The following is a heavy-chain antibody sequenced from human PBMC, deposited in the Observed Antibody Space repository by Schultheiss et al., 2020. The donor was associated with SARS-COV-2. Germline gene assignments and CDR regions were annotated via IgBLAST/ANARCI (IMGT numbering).Heavy chain of an antibody. D-gene: IGHD3-3*01. CDR2: INHSGST. Sequence: SETLSLTCAVYGGSFSGYYWSWIRQPPGKGLEWIGEINHSGSTNYNPSLKSRVTISVDTSKNQFSLKLSSVTAADTAVYYCARGNTDYDFWSGYRGSNWFDPWGQGTLVTVSS. V-gene: IGHV4-34*01. CDR3: ARGNTDYDFWSGYRGSNWFDP. CDR1: GGSFSGYY. J-gene: IGHJ5*02.